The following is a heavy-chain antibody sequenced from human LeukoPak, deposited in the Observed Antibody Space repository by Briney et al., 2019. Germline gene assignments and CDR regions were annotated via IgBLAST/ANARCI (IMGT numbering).Heavy chain of an antibody. CDR3: ARGVVPAVGLDP. V-gene: IGHV4-31*03. D-gene: IGHD2-2*01. CDR1: GGSISSGGYY. J-gene: IGHJ5*02. Sequence: RPSETLSLTCSVSGGSISSGGYYWSWIRQHPGKGLEWIGYIYYSGSTYYNPSLKSRVTISVDTSKNQFSLKLSSVTAADTAVYYCARGVVPAVGLDPWGQGTLVTVSS. CDR2: IYYSGST.